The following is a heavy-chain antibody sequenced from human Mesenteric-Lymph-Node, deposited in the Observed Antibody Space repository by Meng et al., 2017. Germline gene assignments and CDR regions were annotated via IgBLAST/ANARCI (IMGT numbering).Heavy chain of an antibody. CDR2: ISGSGGST. D-gene: IGHD6-19*01. CDR3: AKDRSPLAGPIYYYFDY. J-gene: IGHJ4*02. Sequence: GGSLRLSCAASGFTFSSYWMHWVRQAPGKGLEWVSTISGSGGSTYYADSVKGRFTISRDNSKNTLYLQMNSLRAEDTAVYYCAKDRSPLAGPIYYYFDYWGQGTLVTVSS. CDR1: GFTFSSYW. V-gene: IGHV3-23*01.